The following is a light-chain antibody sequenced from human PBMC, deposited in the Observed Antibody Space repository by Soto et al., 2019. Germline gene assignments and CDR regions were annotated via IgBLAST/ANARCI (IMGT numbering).Light chain of an antibody. V-gene: IGLV2-14*01. CDR2: EVS. Sequence: SALTQPASVSGSPGQSITISCTGTSSDVGGYNYVSWYQQHPGKAPKLMIYEVSNRPSGVSNRFSGSKSGNTASLTISGLQAEDEADYYCSSYTSSSTPLVVFGGGTKLTVL. J-gene: IGLJ2*01. CDR3: SSYTSSSTPLVV. CDR1: SSDVGGYNY.